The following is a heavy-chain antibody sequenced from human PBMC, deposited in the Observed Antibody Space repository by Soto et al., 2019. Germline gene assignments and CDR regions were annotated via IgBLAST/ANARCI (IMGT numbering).Heavy chain of an antibody. V-gene: IGHV1-18*01. Sequence: EASVKVSCKASGYTFTSYAMHWVRQAPGQRLEWMGWISAYNGNTNYAQKLQGRVTMTTDTSTSTAYMELRSLRSDDTAVYYCGVVPAAIGYYGMDVWGQGTTVTVSS. CDR3: GVVPAAIGYYGMDV. D-gene: IGHD2-2*02. J-gene: IGHJ6*02. CDR1: GYTFTSYA. CDR2: ISAYNGNT.